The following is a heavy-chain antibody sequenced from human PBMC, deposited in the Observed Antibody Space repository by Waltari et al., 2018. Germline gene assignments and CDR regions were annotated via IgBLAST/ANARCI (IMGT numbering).Heavy chain of an antibody. V-gene: IGHV3-7*01. CDR3: AREEGATNDAFDI. CDR2: IKQDGSEK. J-gene: IGHJ3*02. CDR1: GFTFSSYW. D-gene: IGHD1-26*01. Sequence: EVQLVESGGGLVQPGGSLRLSCAASGFTFSSYWMSWVRQAPGKGLEWVANIKQDGSEKYYVDTVKGRFTISRDNAKNSLYLQMNSLRAEDTAVYYCAREEGATNDAFDIWGQGTMVTVSS.